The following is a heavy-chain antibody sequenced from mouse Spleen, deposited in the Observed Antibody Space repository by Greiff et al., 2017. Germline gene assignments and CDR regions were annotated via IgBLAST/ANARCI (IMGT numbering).Heavy chain of an antibody. D-gene: IGHD2-4*01. J-gene: IGHJ4*01. V-gene: IGHV1-15*01. CDR1: GYTFTDYE. CDR2: IDPETGGT. Sequence: QVQLQQSGAELVRPGASVTLSCKASGYTFTDYEMHWVKQTPVHGLEWIGAIDPETGGTAYNQKFKGKAILTADKSSSTAYMELRSLTSEDSAVYYCTRGGYDYDDPYAVDYWGQGTSVTVSS. CDR3: TRGGYDYDDPYAVDY.